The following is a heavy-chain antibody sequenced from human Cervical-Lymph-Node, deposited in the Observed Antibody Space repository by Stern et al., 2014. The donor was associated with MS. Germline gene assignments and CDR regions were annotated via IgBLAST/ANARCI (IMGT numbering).Heavy chain of an antibody. CDR2: IIPVFGTA. CDR3: ARDSDLGNGGYGMDV. Sequence: VQLVESGAEVKKPGSSVKVSCKASGGTFSDYGLSWVRQAPRQGLEWMGGIIPVFGTANYAQKFQGRVTLIADESTSTACMELSSLRSDDTAGYYCARDSDLGNGGYGMDVWGQGTTITVSS. D-gene: IGHD5-12*01. V-gene: IGHV1-69*01. CDR1: GGTFSDYG. J-gene: IGHJ6*02.